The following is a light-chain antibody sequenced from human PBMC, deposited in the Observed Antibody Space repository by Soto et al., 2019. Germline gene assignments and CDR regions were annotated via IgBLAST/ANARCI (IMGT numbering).Light chain of an antibody. CDR2: VGS. V-gene: IGKV2-28*01. Sequence: DIVMTQSPLSLPVTPGEPASISCRSSQSLRHSNGKNYLDWYLQKPGQSQQLLIHVGSNRSSGVSHMFSGSGTGTDVTLKISRAQGEDVGVSYCMQALQTPWAFGQGTKVEIK. CDR3: MQALQTPWA. CDR1: QSLRHSNGKNY. J-gene: IGKJ1*01.